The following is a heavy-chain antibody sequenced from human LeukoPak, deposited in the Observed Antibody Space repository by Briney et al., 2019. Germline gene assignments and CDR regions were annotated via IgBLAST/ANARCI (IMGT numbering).Heavy chain of an antibody. CDR2: INPNTGVT. V-gene: IGHV1-2*02. CDR1: GYTFTDYY. J-gene: IGHJ6*03. D-gene: IGHD2-8*01. CDR3: ARGSVSYRLGV. Sequence: GASVKVSCKASGYTFTDYYIHWVRQAPGQGLGWMGWINPNTGVTNYAQKFQGRVTLTRDSSVRTAYMELSSLNSDDAAVYYCARGSVSYRLGVWGKGTTVTVSS.